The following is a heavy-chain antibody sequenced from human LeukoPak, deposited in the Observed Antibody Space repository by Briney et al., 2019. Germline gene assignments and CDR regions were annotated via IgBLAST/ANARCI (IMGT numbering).Heavy chain of an antibody. V-gene: IGHV3-48*04. CDR3: AREPNYIWGSYRYTDYFDY. Sequence: GSLRLSCVASGFTFSSYSMNWVRQAPGKGLEWVSYISSSSSTIYYADSVKGRFTISRDNAKNSLYLQMNSLRAEDTAVYYCAREPNYIWGSYRYTDYFDYWGQGTLVTVSS. J-gene: IGHJ4*02. CDR2: ISSSSSTI. D-gene: IGHD3-16*02. CDR1: GFTFSSYS.